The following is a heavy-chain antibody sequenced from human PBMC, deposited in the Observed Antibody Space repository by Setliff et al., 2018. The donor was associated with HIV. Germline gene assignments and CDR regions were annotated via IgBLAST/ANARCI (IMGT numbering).Heavy chain of an antibody. CDR3: ARGDRWFGEHYFDY. CDR2: ISYSGST. J-gene: IGHJ4*02. V-gene: IGHV4-39*01. Sequence: SETLSLTCTVSGGSISRGSYSWGWIRQPPGKGLERIGSISYSGSTYYNPSLKSRVTISVDTSKNQFSLKLSSATAADTAVYYCARGDRWFGEHYFDYWGQGTLVTVSS. CDR1: GGSISRGSYS. D-gene: IGHD3-10*01.